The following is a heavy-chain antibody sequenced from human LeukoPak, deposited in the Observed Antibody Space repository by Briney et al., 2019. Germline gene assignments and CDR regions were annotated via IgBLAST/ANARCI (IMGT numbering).Heavy chain of an antibody. CDR3: ATGPQTDSNYWFDH. CDR2: ISGSGGSI. V-gene: IGHV3-23*01. J-gene: IGHJ5*02. D-gene: IGHD4-11*01. Sequence: PGGSLRLSCAASGFTFSSYAMSWVRQAPGKGLDWVSVISGSGGSINYADSVKGRFTISRDNSKNTLYLQMNSLRAEDTAVYYCATGPQTDSNYWFDHWCQVTLGTVSS. CDR1: GFTFSSYA.